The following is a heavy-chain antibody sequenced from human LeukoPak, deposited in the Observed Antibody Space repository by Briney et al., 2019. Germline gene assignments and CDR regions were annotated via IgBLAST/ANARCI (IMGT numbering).Heavy chain of an antibody. J-gene: IGHJ4*02. CDR2: IYTSGST. V-gene: IGHV4-61*02. CDR3: ASGDSSGYYDY. CDR1: GGSISSGSYY. Sequence: SETLSLTCTVSGGSISSGSYYWSWIRQHAGTGLEWIGRIYTSGSTNYNPSLRSRVTISVDTSKNQFSLKLSSVTAADTAVYYCASGDSSGYYDYWGQGTLVTVSS. D-gene: IGHD3-22*01.